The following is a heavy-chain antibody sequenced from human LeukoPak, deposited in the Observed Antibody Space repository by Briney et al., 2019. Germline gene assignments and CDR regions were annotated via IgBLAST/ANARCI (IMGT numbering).Heavy chain of an antibody. D-gene: IGHD6-13*01. CDR3: ARLRGKAAAGQYCYYYMDV. Sequence: SETLSLTCAVYGGSFSGYYWSWIRQPPGKGLEWIGEINHSGSTNYNPSLKSRVTISVDTSKNQFSLKLSSVTAADTAVYYCARLRGKAAAGQYCYYYMDVWGKGTTVTVSS. CDR2: INHSGST. V-gene: IGHV4-34*01. J-gene: IGHJ6*03. CDR1: GGSFSGYY.